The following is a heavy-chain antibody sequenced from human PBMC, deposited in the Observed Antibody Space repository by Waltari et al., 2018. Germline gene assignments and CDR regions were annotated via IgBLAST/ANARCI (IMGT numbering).Heavy chain of an antibody. CDR2: IHIGGAT. Sequence: EVQLVESGGTLIQPGGSLRLPCAIPGVAVPANFFTWVRQPPGKGLECVSIIHIGGATDYADSVRGRFTISRDSSKNTLYLQMNSLRVDDTAVYYCARQLGYSYALGSWGQGTLVTVSS. CDR3: ARQLGYSYALGS. CDR1: GVAVPANF. V-gene: IGHV3-53*01. D-gene: IGHD5-18*01. J-gene: IGHJ5*02.